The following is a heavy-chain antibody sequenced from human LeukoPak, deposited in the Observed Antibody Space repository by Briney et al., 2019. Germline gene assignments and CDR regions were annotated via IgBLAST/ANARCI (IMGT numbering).Heavy chain of an antibody. V-gene: IGHV4-59*12. D-gene: IGHD3-16*01. CDR2: IYYSGST. J-gene: IGHJ4*02. Sequence: KPSDTLPLTCTVPGASISRYYWSWVRQPPWKGLDWIGYIYYSGSTNYNPSLKSRVTISVDTSKNQFSLKLSSVTAADTAVDYCARDPELGGAREFDYWGQGTLVTVSS. CDR1: GASISRYY. CDR3: ARDPELGGAREFDY.